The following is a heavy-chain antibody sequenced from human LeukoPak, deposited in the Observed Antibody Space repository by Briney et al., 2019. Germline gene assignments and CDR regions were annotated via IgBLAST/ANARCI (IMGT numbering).Heavy chain of an antibody. CDR2: INPSSGGT. J-gene: IGHJ4*02. D-gene: IGHD3-10*01. CDR1: GYTFTGYY. Sequence: ASVKVSCKVSGYTFTGYYLHWLRQAPGQGLEWMGRINPSSGGTNYAQKFQGRVTMTRDTSINTAYMGLSSLRSDDTAVYYCARGPSGSDYWGQGTLVTVSS. V-gene: IGHV1-2*06. CDR3: ARGPSGSDY.